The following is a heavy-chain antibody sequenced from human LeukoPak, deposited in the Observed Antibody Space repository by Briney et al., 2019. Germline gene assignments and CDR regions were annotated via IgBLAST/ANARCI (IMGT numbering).Heavy chain of an antibody. CDR1: GFTFDDYG. CDR3: ARGGVYYGSGSYYPRD. J-gene: IGHJ4*02. Sequence: PGGSLRLSCAASGFTFDDYGMSWVRQAPGKGLEWVSGINWNGGSTGYADSVKGRFTISRDNAKNSLYLQMNSLRAEDTALYYCARGGVYYGSGSYYPRDRGQGTLVTVSS. D-gene: IGHD3-10*01. CDR2: INWNGGST. V-gene: IGHV3-20*04.